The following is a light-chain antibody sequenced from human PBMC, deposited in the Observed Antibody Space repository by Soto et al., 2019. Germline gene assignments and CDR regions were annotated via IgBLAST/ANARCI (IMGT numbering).Light chain of an antibody. CDR2: DAS. Sequence: EIVLTQSPATLSLSPGERATLSCRASQSVSSYLAWYQQKPGQAPRLLIFDASNRATGIPSRFSGSGSGTDFTITISSLEPEDFAVYYCQQRSEWPRTFGGGTKVEIK. CDR1: QSVSSY. J-gene: IGKJ4*01. V-gene: IGKV3-11*01. CDR3: QQRSEWPRT.